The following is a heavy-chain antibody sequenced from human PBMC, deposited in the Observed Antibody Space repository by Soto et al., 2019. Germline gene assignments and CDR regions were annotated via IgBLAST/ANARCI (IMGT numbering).Heavy chain of an antibody. V-gene: IGHV5-51*01. D-gene: IGHD3-16*02. Sequence: GESLKISCKGSRYSFTSYWIAWVRQMPGKGLEWMGIIYPGDSDSRYSPSFQGQVTISADKSISTAYLQWSSLKASDTAIYYCARPRAGSYRLDYYGMDVWGQGTTVTVSS. CDR1: RYSFTSYW. CDR3: ARPRAGSYRLDYYGMDV. CDR2: IYPGDSDS. J-gene: IGHJ6*02.